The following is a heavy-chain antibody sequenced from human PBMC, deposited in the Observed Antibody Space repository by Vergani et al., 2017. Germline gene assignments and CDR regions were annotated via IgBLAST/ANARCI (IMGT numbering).Heavy chain of an antibody. CDR3: ARDLRLLYNRFDP. CDR1: GFTFNQYG. V-gene: IGHV3-33*01. Sequence: QVQLAESGGGVVQPGRSLRLSCAASGFTFNQYGMHWVRQAPGKGLEWVVVTWYDGNNKQYADSVKGRFTISRDNSKSTMYLQMNSLRDEDTGVYYCARDLRLLYNRFDPWGQGTLVTVSS. D-gene: IGHD1-14*01. J-gene: IGHJ5*02. CDR2: TWYDGNNK.